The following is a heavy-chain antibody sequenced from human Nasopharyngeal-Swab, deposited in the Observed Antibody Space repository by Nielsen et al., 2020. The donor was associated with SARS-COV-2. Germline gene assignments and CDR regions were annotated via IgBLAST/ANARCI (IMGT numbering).Heavy chain of an antibody. CDR3: ARSSHQSEGYAFDY. CDR1: GFTVSSNY. J-gene: IGHJ4*02. CDR2: ISSSGSTI. D-gene: IGHD5-12*01. Sequence: GESLKISCAASGFTVSSNYMSWVRQAPGKGLEWVSYISSSGSTIYYADSVKGRFTISRDNAKNSLYLQMNSLRAEDTAVYYCARSSHQSEGYAFDYWGQGTLVTVSS. V-gene: IGHV3-11*01.